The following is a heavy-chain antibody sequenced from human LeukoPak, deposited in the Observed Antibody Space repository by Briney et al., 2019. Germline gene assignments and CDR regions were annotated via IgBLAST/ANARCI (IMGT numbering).Heavy chain of an antibody. CDR2: IYPGDSDT. D-gene: IGHD6-13*01. V-gene: IGHV5-51*01. CDR3: ASTAGYSSGWYYFDN. Sequence: GESLKISCKGSGYSFTSYWIGWVRQMPGKGLEWMGIIYPGDSDTRYSPSFQGQVTISADKSISTAYLQWSSLKASDTAMYYCASTAGYSSGWYYFDNWGQGTLVTVSS. J-gene: IGHJ4*02. CDR1: GYSFTSYW.